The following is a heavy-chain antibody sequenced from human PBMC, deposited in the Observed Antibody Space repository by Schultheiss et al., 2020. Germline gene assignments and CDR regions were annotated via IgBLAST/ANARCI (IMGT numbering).Heavy chain of an antibody. J-gene: IGHJ6*03. CDR3: AREVIPGMFYYYYYMDV. CDR2: ISYDGSNK. CDR1: GFAFSSYA. V-gene: IGHV3-30-3*01. Sequence: GGSLRLSCAASGFAFSSYAMHWVRQAPGKGLEWVALISYDGSNKYYADSVKGRFTISRDNSKNTLYLQMNSLRAEDTAVYYCAREVIPGMFYYYYYMDVWGKGTTVTVSS. D-gene: IGHD3-10*02.